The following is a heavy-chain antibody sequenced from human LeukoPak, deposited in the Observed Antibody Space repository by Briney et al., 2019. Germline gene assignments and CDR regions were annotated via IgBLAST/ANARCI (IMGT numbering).Heavy chain of an antibody. D-gene: IGHD6-19*01. CDR2: ISGSGGST. J-gene: IGHJ4*02. CDR1: GFTFSSYA. Sequence: GGSLRLSCAASGFTFSSYAMSWVRQAPGKGLEWVSAISGSGGSTYYADSVKGRFTISRDNSKNTLYPQMNSLRAEDTAVYYCASCPRCPYSSGFDYWGQGTLVTVSS. V-gene: IGHV3-23*01. CDR3: ASCPRCPYSSGFDY.